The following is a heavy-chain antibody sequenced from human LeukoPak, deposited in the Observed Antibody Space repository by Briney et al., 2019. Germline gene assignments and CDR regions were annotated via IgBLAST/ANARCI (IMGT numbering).Heavy chain of an antibody. V-gene: IGHV4-4*07. Sequence: SETLSLTCTVSGGSFTSDYRSWIRQPAGKGLEWIGRFYTSGTTNYNPSLKSRVTISVDTSKNQFSLKLSSETAADTAVYYCARENGDYVDYWGQGTLVTVSS. CDR2: FYTSGTT. D-gene: IGHD4-17*01. CDR1: GGSFTSDY. J-gene: IGHJ4*02. CDR3: ARENGDYVDY.